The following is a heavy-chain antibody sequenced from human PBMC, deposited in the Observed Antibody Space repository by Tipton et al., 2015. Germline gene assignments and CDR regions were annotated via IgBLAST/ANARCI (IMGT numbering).Heavy chain of an antibody. V-gene: IGHV1-18*01. D-gene: IGHD5-24*01. J-gene: IGHJ4*02. CDR1: GYTFSNYG. CDR2: ISGYNGHT. Sequence: QLVQSGVEVKKPGASLKVSCKSSGYTFSNYGIGWVRQAPGQGLEWMGWISGYNGHTNYAQKVHGRVTMTTDASTSTAYMELRNLRSDDTAVYFCARNTYNRSPFYFDYWGQGTLVTVSS. CDR3: ARNTYNRSPFYFDY.